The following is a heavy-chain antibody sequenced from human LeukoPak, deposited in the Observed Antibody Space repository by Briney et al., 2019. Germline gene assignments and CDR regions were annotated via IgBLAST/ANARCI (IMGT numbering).Heavy chain of an antibody. V-gene: IGHV3-20*04. CDR2: INWNGGST. D-gene: IGHD3-16*02. CDR1: GFTFDDYG. J-gene: IGHJ6*03. Sequence: PGGSLRLSCAAPGFTFDDYGMSWVRHAPGKGLEWVSGINWNGGSTGYADSVKGRFTISRDNAKNSLYLQMNSLRAEDTALYYCARRAMITFGGVIVYYYYMDVWGKGTTVTVSS. CDR3: ARRAMITFGGVIVYYYYMDV.